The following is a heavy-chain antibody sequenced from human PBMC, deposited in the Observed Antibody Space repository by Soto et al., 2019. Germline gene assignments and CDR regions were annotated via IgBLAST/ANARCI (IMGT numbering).Heavy chain of an antibody. CDR1: GGSISSYY. V-gene: IGHV4-59*01. D-gene: IGHD6-13*01. J-gene: IGHJ6*02. CDR3: ARDTVGDSISWPYYYYYYGIDV. Sequence: SETLSLTCTVSGGSISSYYWSWIRQPPGKGLEWIGYIYYSGSTNYNPSLKSRVTISVDTSKNQFSLKLSSVTAADTAVYYCARDTVGDSISWPYYYYYYGIDVRGQGTTVTGSS. CDR2: IYYSGST.